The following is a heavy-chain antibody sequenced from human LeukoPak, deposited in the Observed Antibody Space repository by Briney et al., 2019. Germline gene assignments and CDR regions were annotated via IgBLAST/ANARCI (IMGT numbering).Heavy chain of an antibody. CDR1: GFTFSSYA. J-gene: IGHJ4*02. Sequence: PGGSLRLSCAASGFTFSSYAMSWVRQAPGKGLEWVSAISGSGGSTYYADSVKGRFTISRDNSKSTLYLQMNSLRADDTAVYYCATQNPYYYDSSGYYYWGQGTLVTVSS. D-gene: IGHD3-22*01. V-gene: IGHV3-23*01. CDR3: ATQNPYYYDSSGYYY. CDR2: ISGSGGST.